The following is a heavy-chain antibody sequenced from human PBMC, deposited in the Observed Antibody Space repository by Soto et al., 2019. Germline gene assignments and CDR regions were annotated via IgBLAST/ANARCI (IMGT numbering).Heavy chain of an antibody. Sequence: SETLSLTCTVSGGSISSSSYYWGWIRQPPGKGLEWIGSIYYSGSTYYNPSLKSRVTISVDTSKNQFSLKLSSVTAADTAVYYCASHQQYCSSTSCYAGLVQAFDIWGQGTMVIVSS. CDR2: IYYSGST. CDR1: GGSISSSSYY. V-gene: IGHV4-39*01. J-gene: IGHJ3*02. D-gene: IGHD2-2*01. CDR3: ASHQQYCSSTSCYAGLVQAFDI.